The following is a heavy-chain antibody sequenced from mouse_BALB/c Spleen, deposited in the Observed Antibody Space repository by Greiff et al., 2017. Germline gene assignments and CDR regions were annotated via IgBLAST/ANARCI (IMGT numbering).Heavy chain of an antibody. V-gene: IGHV5-6-5*01. Sequence: DVMLVESGGGLVKPGGSLKLSCAASGFTFSSYAMSWVRQTPEKRLEWVASISSGGSTYYPDSVKGRFTISRDNARNILYLQMSSLRSEDTAMYYCARGSTMITTGNPWFAYWGQGTLVTVSA. CDR1: GFTFSSYA. J-gene: IGHJ3*01. CDR2: ISSGGST. CDR3: ARGSTMITTGNPWFAY. D-gene: IGHD2-4*01.